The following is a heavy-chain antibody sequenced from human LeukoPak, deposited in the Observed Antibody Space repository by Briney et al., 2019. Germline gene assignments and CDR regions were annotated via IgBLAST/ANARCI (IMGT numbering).Heavy chain of an antibody. V-gene: IGHV4-4*07. CDR1: GGSIGNYY. J-gene: IGHJ4*02. CDR3: ARDFYGDDGHHPFVY. CDR2: IYASGST. D-gene: IGHD2/OR15-2a*01. Sequence: SETLSLTCSVSGGSIGNYYWNWLRQPAGKGLEWIGRIYASGSTNYNPSLKSRVTISMDKSKNHFSLNLKSVTAADTAFYYCARDFYGDDGHHPFVYWGQAMSATVSS.